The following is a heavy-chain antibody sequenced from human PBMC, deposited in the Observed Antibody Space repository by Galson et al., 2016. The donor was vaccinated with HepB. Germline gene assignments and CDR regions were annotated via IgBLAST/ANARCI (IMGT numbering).Heavy chain of an antibody. V-gene: IGHV3-21*01. J-gene: IGHJ6*02. CDR2: ITRGSNYI. CDR3: AKEGYTSTWYEGGMEV. CDR1: GFTFSSYN. Sequence: SLRLSCAASGFTFSSYNMNWVRQAPGKGLEWVSCITRGSNYIYYTDSVKGRFTISRDNAKNSLFLQMNSLRAEDTAVYYCAKEGYTSTWYEGGMEVWGQGTTVTVSS. D-gene: IGHD6-13*01.